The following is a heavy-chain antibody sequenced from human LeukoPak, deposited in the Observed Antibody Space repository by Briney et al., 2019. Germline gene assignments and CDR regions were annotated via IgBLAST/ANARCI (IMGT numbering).Heavy chain of an antibody. J-gene: IGHJ4*02. CDR3: AKVFASSSGWEGFDY. D-gene: IGHD6-19*01. Sequence: GGSLRLSCAASGFTFSSYAMSWVRQAPGKGLEWVSAISGSGGSTYYADSVKGRFTISRDNSKNTLYLQMNSLRAEDTAVYYCAKVFASSSGWEGFDYWGQGTLVTVSS. CDR1: GFTFSSYA. CDR2: ISGSGGST. V-gene: IGHV3-23*01.